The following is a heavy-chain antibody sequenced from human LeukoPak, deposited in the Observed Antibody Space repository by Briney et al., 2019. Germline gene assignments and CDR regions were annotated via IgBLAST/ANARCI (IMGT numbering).Heavy chain of an antibody. V-gene: IGHV3-23*01. CDR3: AKVTGGDMITYGGLDY. Sequence: GGSLRLSCAASGFTFSDYALSWVRQAPGTGLEWVSTISGSGGTTYYVDSVKGRFTISRDNSKNMFFLQMNNLRPEDTAVYYCAKVTGGDMITYGGLDYWGQGTLVTVSS. D-gene: IGHD3-16*01. CDR2: ISGSGGTT. CDR1: GFTFSDYA. J-gene: IGHJ4*02.